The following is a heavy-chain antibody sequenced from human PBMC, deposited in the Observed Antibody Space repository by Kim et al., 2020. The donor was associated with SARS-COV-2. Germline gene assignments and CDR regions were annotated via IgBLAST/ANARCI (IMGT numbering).Heavy chain of an antibody. CDR3: VKSVASGGYFYESGGDY. J-gene: IGHJ4*02. V-gene: IGHV3-23*01. CDR1: GFTFSSYA. CDR2: LSGSGRHT. D-gene: IGHD3-22*01. Sequence: GGSLRLSCAASGFTFSSYAMSWVRQAPGKGLEWVSALSGSGRHTYFADSVKGRFTISRDNSRNTVHLQMNSLSAEDTAVYHCVKSVASGGYFYESGGDYWGQGTLVTVSS.